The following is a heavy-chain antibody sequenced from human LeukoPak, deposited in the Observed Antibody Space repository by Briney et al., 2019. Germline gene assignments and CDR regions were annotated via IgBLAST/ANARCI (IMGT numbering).Heavy chain of an antibody. Sequence: PGRSLRLSCAASGFTFSSYGMHWVRQAPGKGLEWVAVISYDGSNKYYADSVKGRFTISRDNSKNTLYLQMNSLRAEDTAVYYCARGGYSYGYDAFDIWGQGTMVTVSS. V-gene: IGHV3-30*03. CDR2: ISYDGSNK. CDR1: GFTFSSYG. CDR3: ARGGYSYGYDAFDI. J-gene: IGHJ3*02. D-gene: IGHD5-18*01.